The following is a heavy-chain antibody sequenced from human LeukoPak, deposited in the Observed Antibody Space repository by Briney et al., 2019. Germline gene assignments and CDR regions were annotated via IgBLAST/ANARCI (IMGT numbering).Heavy chain of an antibody. CDR2: VIPILGIA. D-gene: IGHD2-15*01. CDR1: GGTFSSYA. V-gene: IGHV1-69*04. CDR3: ARGEGYCSGGSCSDY. J-gene: IGHJ4*02. Sequence: GASVKVSCKASGGTFSSYAISWVRQAPGQGLEWMGRVIPILGIANYAQKFQGRVTITADKSTSTAYMELSSLRSEDTAVYYCARGEGYCSGGSCSDYWGQGTLVTVSS.